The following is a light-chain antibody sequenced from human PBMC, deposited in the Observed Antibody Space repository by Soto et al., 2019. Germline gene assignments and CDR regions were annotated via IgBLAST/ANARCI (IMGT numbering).Light chain of an antibody. J-gene: IGKJ1*01. CDR3: HQYGNAPWT. CDR2: DAS. Sequence: EIVLTQSPATLSLSPGERATLSCRASQSVSSYLAWYQQKPGQAPRLLIYDASNRATGIPARFSGSGSGTDFALTLSRLEAEDFAVYYCHQYGNAPWTFGQGTKVDI. V-gene: IGKV3-11*01. CDR1: QSVSSY.